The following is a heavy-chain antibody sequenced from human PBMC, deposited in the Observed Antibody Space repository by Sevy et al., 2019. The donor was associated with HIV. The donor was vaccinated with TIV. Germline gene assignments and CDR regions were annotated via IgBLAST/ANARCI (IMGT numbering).Heavy chain of an antibody. Sequence: GGSLRLSCAASGFAFSNFAMHWVRQAPGKGLEWVAAVSYDGTKKYYSDSVEGRFTISRDNSKKTLFLQMNSLRPEDTAVYYCARQNGDYEFAFDYWGQGTLVTVSS. D-gene: IGHD4-17*01. CDR2: VSYDGTKK. V-gene: IGHV3-30*04. J-gene: IGHJ4*02. CDR1: GFAFSNFA. CDR3: ARQNGDYEFAFDY.